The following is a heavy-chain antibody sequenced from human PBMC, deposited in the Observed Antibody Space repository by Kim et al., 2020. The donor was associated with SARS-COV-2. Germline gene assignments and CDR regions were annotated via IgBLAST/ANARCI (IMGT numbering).Heavy chain of an antibody. CDR1: GFTFSNFA. CDR2: IRGNGSNT. D-gene: IGHD2-15*01. J-gene: IGHJ4*02. V-gene: IGHV3-23*01. Sequence: GGSLRLSCAASGFTFSNFAMSWVRQAPGKGLEWVAAIRGNGSNTYYADSVKGRFAISRDNSKNTLFLQMTSLRAEDTAVYFCAKAWSGGSFSGYYFDYWGQGTLVTVSS. CDR3: AKAWSGGSFSGYYFDY.